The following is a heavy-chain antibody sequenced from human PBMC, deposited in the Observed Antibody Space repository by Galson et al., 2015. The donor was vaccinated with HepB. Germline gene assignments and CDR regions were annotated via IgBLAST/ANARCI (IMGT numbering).Heavy chain of an antibody. CDR1: GFTFSSYG. V-gene: IGHV3-30*18. D-gene: IGHD2-15*01. CDR2: ISYDGSNK. J-gene: IGHJ6*02. Sequence: SLRLSCAASGFTFSSYGMHWVRQAPGKGLEWVAVISYDGSNKYYADSVKGRFTISRDNSKNTLYLQMNSLRAEDTAVYYCAKDISVGYCSGGSCYVWSSYYYYYGMDVWGQGTTVTVSS. CDR3: AKDISVGYCSGGSCYVWSSYYYYYGMDV.